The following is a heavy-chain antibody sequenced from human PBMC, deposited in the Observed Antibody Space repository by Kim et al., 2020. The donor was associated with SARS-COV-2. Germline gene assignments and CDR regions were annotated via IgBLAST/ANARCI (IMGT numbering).Heavy chain of an antibody. CDR1: GFTFSSYA. J-gene: IGHJ4*02. CDR3: AKSPWATVTTPLGD. CDR2: ISGSGGST. Sequence: GGSLRLSCAGSGFTFSSYAMSWVRQAPGKGLEWVSSISGSGGSTYYADSVKGRFTISRDNSKNTLYLQMNSLRAEDTAVYFCAKSPWATVTTPLGDWGQGTLVTVSS. D-gene: IGHD4-17*01. V-gene: IGHV3-23*01.